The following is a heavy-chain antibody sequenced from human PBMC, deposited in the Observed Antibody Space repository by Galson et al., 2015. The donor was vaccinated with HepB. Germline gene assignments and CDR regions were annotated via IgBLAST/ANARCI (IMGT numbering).Heavy chain of an antibody. CDR1: GYTFTSYY. D-gene: IGHD1-14*01. CDR2: INPSGGST. CDR3: ALSPPPEAYYYGMDV. V-gene: IGHV1-46*01. Sequence: SVKVSCKASGYTFTSYYMHWVRQAPGQGLEWMGIINPSGGSTSYAQKFQGRVTMTRDTSTSTVYMELSSLRSEDTAVYYCALSPPPEAYYYGMDVWGQGTTVTVSS. J-gene: IGHJ6*02.